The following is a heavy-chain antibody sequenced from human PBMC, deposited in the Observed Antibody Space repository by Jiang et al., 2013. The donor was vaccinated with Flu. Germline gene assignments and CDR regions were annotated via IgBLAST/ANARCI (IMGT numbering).Heavy chain of an antibody. J-gene: IGHJ4*02. CDR2: ISWNSGSI. D-gene: IGHD3-10*01. Sequence: GISWNSGSIGYADSVKGRFTISRDNAKNSLYLQMNSLRAEDTALYYCAKANYYGSGSYMVYWGQGTLVTVSS. V-gene: IGHV3-9*01. CDR3: AKANYYGSGSYMVY.